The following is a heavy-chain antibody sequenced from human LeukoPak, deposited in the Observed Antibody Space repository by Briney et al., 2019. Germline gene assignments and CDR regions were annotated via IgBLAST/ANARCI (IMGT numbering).Heavy chain of an antibody. CDR2: IIPIFGTA. CDR3: ARGGLDYYGSGSYDAFDI. V-gene: IGHV1-69*13. D-gene: IGHD3-10*01. Sequence: GASVKVSCKASGGTFSSYAISWVRQVPGQGLEWMGGIIPIFGTANYAQKFQGRVTITADESTSTAYMELSSLRSEDTAVYYCARGGLDYYGSGSYDAFDIWGQGTMVTVSS. J-gene: IGHJ3*02. CDR1: GGTFSSYA.